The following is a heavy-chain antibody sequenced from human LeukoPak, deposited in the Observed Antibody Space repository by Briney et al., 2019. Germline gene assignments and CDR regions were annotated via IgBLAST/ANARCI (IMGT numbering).Heavy chain of an antibody. D-gene: IGHD3-3*01. CDR3: ARVGSIYDFWSGSNYYMDV. J-gene: IGHJ6*03. V-gene: IGHV1-46*01. CDR1: GYTFTSYY. CDR2: INPSGGST. Sequence: ASVKVSCKASGYTFTSYYMHWVRQAPGQGLEWMGIINPSGGSTSYAQKFQGRVTMTRDTSTSTVYMELSSLRSEDTAVYYCARVGSIYDFWSGSNYYMDVWGKGTTVTVSS.